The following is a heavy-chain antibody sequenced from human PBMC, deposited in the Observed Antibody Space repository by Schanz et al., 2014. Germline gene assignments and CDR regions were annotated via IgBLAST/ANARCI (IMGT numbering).Heavy chain of an antibody. CDR1: GGTFSTYT. J-gene: IGHJ5*02. D-gene: IGHD3-22*01. CDR2: IIPILGIA. Sequence: QVQLVQSGAEVKNPGASVKVSCKASGGTFSTYTISWVRQAPGQGLEWMGRIIPILGIANYAQKFQGRVTITADKSTFTAYMYVSSLRSEDAAVYDCAREVGLYDRGWFDTWGQGTLVTVSS. V-gene: IGHV1-69*09. CDR3: AREVGLYDRGWFDT.